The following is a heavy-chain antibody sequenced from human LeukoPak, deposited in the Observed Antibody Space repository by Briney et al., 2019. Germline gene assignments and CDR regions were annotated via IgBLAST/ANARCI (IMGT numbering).Heavy chain of an antibody. V-gene: IGHV1-2*02. CDR1: GYTFTDYY. Sequence: ASVKVSCKASGYTFTDYYMHWVRQAPGQGLEWTGWINPNSGGTNYAQKFQGRATMTRDTSISTAYMELSRLRSDDTAVYYCAREGPIVGATHLVDYWGQGTLVTVSS. CDR2: INPNSGGT. CDR3: AREGPIVGATHLVDY. J-gene: IGHJ4*02. D-gene: IGHD1-26*01.